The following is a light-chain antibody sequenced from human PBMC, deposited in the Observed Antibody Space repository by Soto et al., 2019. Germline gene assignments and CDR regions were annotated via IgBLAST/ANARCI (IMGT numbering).Light chain of an antibody. CDR2: DVS. CDR1: SSDVGGYNY. J-gene: IGLJ1*01. CDR3: SSYTSSSTLTYV. V-gene: IGLV2-14*01. Sequence: QSVLTQPASVSGSPGQSITISCTGTSSDVGGYNYVSWYQQHPGKAPKLMIYDVSNRPSGVSNRFSGSKSGKTASLTISWLQAEDEADYYCSSYTSSSTLTYVFGTGTKVTVL.